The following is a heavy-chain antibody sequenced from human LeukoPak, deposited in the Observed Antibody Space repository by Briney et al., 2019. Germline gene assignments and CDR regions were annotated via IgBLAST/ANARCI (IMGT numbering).Heavy chain of an antibody. J-gene: IGHJ5*02. CDR1: GYTFVKFG. V-gene: IGHV1-18*01. D-gene: IGHD5-12*01. Sequence: ASVKVSCKTSGYTFVKFGMSWVRQAPGQGLEWMGWISAYNGNTNYAQKLQGRVTMTTDTSTSTAYMELRSLRSDDTAVYYCARALGYSGYEEGPTLATWGQGTLVTVSS. CDR3: ARALGYSGYEEGPTLAT. CDR2: ISAYNGNT.